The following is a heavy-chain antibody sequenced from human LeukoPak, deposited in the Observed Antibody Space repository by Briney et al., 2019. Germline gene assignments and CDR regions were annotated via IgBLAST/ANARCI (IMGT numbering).Heavy chain of an antibody. CDR3: ARCTYYYYYMDV. CDR2: ISSSSSTI. V-gene: IGHV3-48*01. CDR1: GFTFSSYS. Sequence: GGSLRLSCGVSGFTFSSYSMCWVRQAPGKGLEWVSYISSSSSTIYYADSVKGRFTISRDNAKNSLYLQMNSLRAEDTAVYYCARCTYYYYYMDVWGKGTTVTVSS. J-gene: IGHJ6*03. D-gene: IGHD2-8*01.